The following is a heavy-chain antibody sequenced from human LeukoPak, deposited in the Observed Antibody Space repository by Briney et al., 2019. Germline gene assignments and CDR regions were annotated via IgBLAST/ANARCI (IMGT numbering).Heavy chain of an antibody. D-gene: IGHD3-10*01. J-gene: IGHJ5*02. CDR1: GYSISSGYY. V-gene: IGHV4-38-2*02. Sequence: SETLSLTCTDSGYSISSGYYWGWTRQPPGKGLEWIGSIYHSGSTYYNPSLKSRVTISVDTSKNQFSLKLSSVTAADTAVYYCARDRTAAYYYGSGSYTNWFDPWGQGTLVTVSS. CDR3: ARDRTAAYYYGSGSYTNWFDP. CDR2: IYHSGST.